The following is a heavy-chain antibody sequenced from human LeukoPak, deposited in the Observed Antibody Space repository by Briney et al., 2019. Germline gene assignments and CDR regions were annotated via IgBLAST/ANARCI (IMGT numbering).Heavy chain of an antibody. CDR1: GGSISSYY. J-gene: IGHJ4*02. CDR2: IYYSGST. V-gene: IGHV4-59*08. CDR3: ARSGPDYDILTGYYSGFDY. D-gene: IGHD3-9*01. Sequence: PSETLSLTCTVSGGSISSYYWSWIRQPPGKGLEWIGYIYYSGSTNYNPSLKSRVTISVDTSKNQFSLKLGSVTAADTAVYYCARSGPDYDILTGYYSGFDYWGQGTLVTVSS.